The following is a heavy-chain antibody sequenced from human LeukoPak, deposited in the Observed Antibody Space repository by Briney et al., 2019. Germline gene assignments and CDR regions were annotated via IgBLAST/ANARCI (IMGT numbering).Heavy chain of an antibody. Sequence: SETLSLTCAVYGGSFSGYYWSWIRQPPGKGLEWIGEINHSGSTNYNPSPKSRVTISVDTSKNQFSLKLSSVTAADTAVYYCASSSGHFPFDYWGQGTLVTVSS. V-gene: IGHV4-34*01. CDR1: GGSFSGYY. CDR3: ASSSGHFPFDY. J-gene: IGHJ4*02. CDR2: INHSGST. D-gene: IGHD3-22*01.